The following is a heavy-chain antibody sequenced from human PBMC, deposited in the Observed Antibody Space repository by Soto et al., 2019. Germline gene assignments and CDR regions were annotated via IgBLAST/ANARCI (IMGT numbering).Heavy chain of an antibody. Sequence: QVQLVESGGGVVQPGRSLRLSCAASGFTFSNYAMHWVRQAPGKGLEWVAVIFSDGSNKYYADSVKGRFTISRDNSKNTLYLQMNSLIAEDTAVYYCAKSGLRFLDYFDYWGQGTLVTVSS. CDR3: AKSGLRFLDYFDY. CDR1: GFTFSNYA. V-gene: IGHV3-30*18. D-gene: IGHD3-3*01. J-gene: IGHJ4*02. CDR2: IFSDGSNK.